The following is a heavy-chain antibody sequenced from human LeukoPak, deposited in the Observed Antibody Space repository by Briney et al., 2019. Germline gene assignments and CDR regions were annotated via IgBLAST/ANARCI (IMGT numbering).Heavy chain of an antibody. J-gene: IGHJ4*02. CDR1: GFTFDDYA. CDR2: ISYDGSNK. CDR3: ARDPVGGNSYFDY. D-gene: IGHD4-23*01. V-gene: IGHV3-30-3*01. Sequence: GGSLRLSCAASGFTFDDYAMHWVRQAPGKGLEWVAVISYDGSNKYYADSVKGRFTISRDNSKNTLYLQMNSLRAEDTAVYYCARDPVGGNSYFDYWGQGTLVTVSS.